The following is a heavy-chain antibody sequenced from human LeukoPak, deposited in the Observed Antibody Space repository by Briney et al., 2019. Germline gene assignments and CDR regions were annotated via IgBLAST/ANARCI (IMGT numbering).Heavy chain of an antibody. Sequence: GGSLRLSCAVSGFTFSTYRMNWVRQAPGMGLEWVSYISSSSITYYADSVKGRFTVSRDNSKNTLYLQVNSLRVEDTAVYYCAKLGRTGYWYVDLCGRGTLVTGS. CDR3: AKLGRTGYWYVDL. D-gene: IGHD1-14*01. CDR2: ISSSSIT. V-gene: IGHV3-48*01. CDR1: GFTFSTYR. J-gene: IGHJ2*01.